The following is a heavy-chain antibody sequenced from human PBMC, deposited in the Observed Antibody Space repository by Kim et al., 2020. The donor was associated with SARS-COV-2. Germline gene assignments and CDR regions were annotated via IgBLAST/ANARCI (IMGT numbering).Heavy chain of an antibody. D-gene: IGHD6-13*01. CDR3: ARDSVAAAGTSLLF. J-gene: IGHJ4*02. CDR1: GYTFTSYA. V-gene: IGHV7-4-1*02. CDR2: INTNTGNP. Sequence: ASVKVSCKASGYTFTSYAMNWVRQAPGQGLEWMGWINTNTGNPTYAQGFTGRFVFSLDTSVSTAYLQISSLKAEDTAVYYCARDSVAAAGTSLLFGGQGTLVTVSS.